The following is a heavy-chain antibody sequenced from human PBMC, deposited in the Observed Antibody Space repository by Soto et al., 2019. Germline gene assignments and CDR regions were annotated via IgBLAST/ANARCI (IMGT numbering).Heavy chain of an antibody. CDR1: GDSISSGGYS. D-gene: IGHD2-2*01. CDR2: IYQSGGA. J-gene: IGHJ4*02. Sequence: PSVTLSLTCAVSGDSISSGGYSWNWIRQPPGKGLEWIGYIYQSGGASYNPSLKSRVTMSVDGSKNHFSLQLNSVTAADTAVYYCARGRLLPAVNFDYWGQGTLVTVSS. V-gene: IGHV4-30-2*01. CDR3: ARGRLLPAVNFDY.